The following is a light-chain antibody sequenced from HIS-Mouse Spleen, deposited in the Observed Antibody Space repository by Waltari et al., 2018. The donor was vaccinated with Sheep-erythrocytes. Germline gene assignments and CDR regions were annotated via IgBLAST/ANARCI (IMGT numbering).Light chain of an antibody. CDR2: EVS. CDR3: SSYAGSNNWV. V-gene: IGLV2-8*01. Sequence: QSALTQPPSASGSPGQSVTISCTGTSSDGGGYNYVSWYQQHPGKAPKLMIYEVSKRPSGVPGRFSGSKSGNTAAMTVSWLQAEDEADYYCSSYAGSNNWVFGGGTKLTVL. J-gene: IGLJ3*02. CDR1: SSDGGGYNY.